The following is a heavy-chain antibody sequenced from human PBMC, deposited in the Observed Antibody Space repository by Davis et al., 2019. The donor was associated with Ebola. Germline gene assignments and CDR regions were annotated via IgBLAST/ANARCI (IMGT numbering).Heavy chain of an antibody. D-gene: IGHD3-9*01. J-gene: IGHJ6*02. CDR2: INPNSGGT. Sequence: ASVKVSCKASGYTFTSYYMHWVRQAPGQGLEWMGWINPNSGGTNYAQKFQGWVTMTRDTSISTAYMELSRLRSDDTAVYYCATSSYDILTGSSMGDYYGMDVWGQGTTVTVSS. V-gene: IGHV1-2*04. CDR3: ATSSYDILTGSSMGDYYGMDV. CDR1: GYTFTSYY.